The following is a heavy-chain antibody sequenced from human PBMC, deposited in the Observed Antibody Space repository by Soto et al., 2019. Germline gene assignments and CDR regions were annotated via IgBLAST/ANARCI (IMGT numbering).Heavy chain of an antibody. V-gene: IGHV3-23*01. CDR3: AKEAWEGYSRQYFQH. J-gene: IGHJ1*01. D-gene: IGHD2-15*01. Sequence: GGSLRLSCAASGFIFSNYAMSWVRQVPGKGLEWVSGIPGSGGSTYYADSVKGRFTISRHNSKNMLYLQMNSLRAGDTAVYYCAKEAWEGYSRQYFQHWGQGALVTVSS. CDR1: GFIFSNYA. CDR2: IPGSGGST.